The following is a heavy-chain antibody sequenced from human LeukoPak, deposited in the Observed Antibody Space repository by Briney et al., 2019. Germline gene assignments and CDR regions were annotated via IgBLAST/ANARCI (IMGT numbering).Heavy chain of an antibody. J-gene: IGHJ6*04. D-gene: IGHD3-10*01. CDR3: ARDNYGSGSPRMDV. CDR1: GYTFTSYG. V-gene: IGHV1-18*04. CDR2: ISAYNGNT. Sequence: ASVKVSCKASGYTFTSYGISWVRQAPGQGLEWMGWISAYNGNTNYAQKLQGRVTMTTDTSTSTASMELRSLRSDDTAVYYCARDNYGSGSPRMDVWGKGTTVTVSS.